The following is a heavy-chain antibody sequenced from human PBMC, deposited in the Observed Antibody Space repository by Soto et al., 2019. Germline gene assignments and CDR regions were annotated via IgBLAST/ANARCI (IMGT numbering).Heavy chain of an antibody. V-gene: IGHV2-5*02. CDR3: AHPRVGSGFGKWYYIDY. Sequence: QITLKESGPTLVKPTQTLTLTCTFSGFSLSTSGVGVGWIRQPPGKALEWLALISWDDDKRYSPSLKSRLTTTHDPSKNQVVPTMTNLDPVDTATYYCAHPRVGSGFGKWYYIDYWGQGTLVTVSS. D-gene: IGHD3-10*01. J-gene: IGHJ4*02. CDR1: GFSLSTSGVG. CDR2: ISWDDDK.